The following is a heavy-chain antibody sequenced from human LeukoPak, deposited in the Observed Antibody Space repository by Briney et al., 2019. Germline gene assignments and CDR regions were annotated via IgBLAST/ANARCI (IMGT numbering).Heavy chain of an antibody. J-gene: IGHJ4*02. CDR3: ARASQSADSPQDY. D-gene: IGHD2-21*01. CDR1: GYTFSSYG. CDR2: ISAYNDNT. Sequence: ASVKVSCKASGYTFSSYGITCVRQAPGQGLEWMGWISAYNDNTKYAQKLQGRVIMTTDTSTSTAYMELRSLRSDDTAVYYCARASQSADSPQDYWGQGTLVTVSS. V-gene: IGHV1-18*01.